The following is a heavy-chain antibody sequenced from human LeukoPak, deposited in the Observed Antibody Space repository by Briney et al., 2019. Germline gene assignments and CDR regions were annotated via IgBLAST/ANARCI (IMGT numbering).Heavy chain of an antibody. CDR3: ARGGMIGYYFDY. V-gene: IGHV4-59*01. CDR1: GGSISSYY. D-gene: IGHD3-16*02. Sequence: PSETLSLTCTVSGGSISSYYWSWIRQPPGKGLEWIGYIYYSGSTNYNPSLKSRVTISVDTSKNQFSLKLSSVTAADTAVYYCARGGMIGYYFDYWGKGTLVTVSS. J-gene: IGHJ4*02. CDR2: IYYSGST.